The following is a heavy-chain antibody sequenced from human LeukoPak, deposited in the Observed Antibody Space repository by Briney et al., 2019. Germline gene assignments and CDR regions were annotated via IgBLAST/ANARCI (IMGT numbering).Heavy chain of an antibody. Sequence: PGETLSLTCTVSGGSITTYYWNWIRQPAGKGLEWIERIYTSGGTNYTHSVWRAVSMTTDTSKSQFCLSLSSVTAADTAVYYCARGGGLCGYDPFDNWGAGEPWS. V-gene: IGHV4-4*07. J-gene: IGHJ4*02. CDR1: GGSITTYY. D-gene: IGHD5-12*01. CDR3: ARGGGLCGYDPFDN. CDR2: IYTSGGT.